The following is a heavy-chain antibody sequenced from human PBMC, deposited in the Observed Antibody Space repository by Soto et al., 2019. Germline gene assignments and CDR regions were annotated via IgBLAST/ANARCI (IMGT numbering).Heavy chain of an antibody. V-gene: IGHV1-2*04. D-gene: IGHD3-10*01. CDR3: ARGITMVRGVLLDAFDI. CDR1: GYTFTGYY. Sequence: QVQLVQSGAEVKKPGASVKVSCKASGYTFTGYYMHWVRQAPGQGLEWMGWINPNSGGTNYAQKFQGWVTMTRHTSISTAYMELSRLRSDDTAVYYCARGITMVRGVLLDAFDIWGQGTMVTVSS. J-gene: IGHJ3*02. CDR2: INPNSGGT.